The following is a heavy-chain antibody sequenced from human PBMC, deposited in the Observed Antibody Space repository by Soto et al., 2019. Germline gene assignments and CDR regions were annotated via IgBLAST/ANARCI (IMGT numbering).Heavy chain of an antibody. Sequence: PGGSLRLTCAASGFTFSTYSIAWVRQTSWRGLEWVSTISGSGVTTYYADSVKGRFTVSRANSRNTLYLEMNSLRAEDTAIYYCAKYAGLSPRVALHFDHWGQ. V-gene: IGHV3-23*01. CDR2: ISGSGVTT. D-gene: IGHD3-10*01. J-gene: IGHJ4*02. CDR1: GFTFSTYS. CDR3: AKYAGLSPRVALHFDH.